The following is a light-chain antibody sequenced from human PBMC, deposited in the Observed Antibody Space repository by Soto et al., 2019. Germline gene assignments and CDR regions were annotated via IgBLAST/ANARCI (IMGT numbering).Light chain of an antibody. V-gene: IGKV1-5*03. CDR2: EAS. CDR3: QQYDSYWT. J-gene: IGKJ1*01. CDR1: HSISSS. Sequence: DIQMTQSPSTLSASIGDRVTITCRASHSISSSLAWYQQKPGKAPKVLIYEASNLQRGVPTRFSGGGFETDFTLTISSVQPDDFATYYCQQYDSYWTFGQGTKVEIK.